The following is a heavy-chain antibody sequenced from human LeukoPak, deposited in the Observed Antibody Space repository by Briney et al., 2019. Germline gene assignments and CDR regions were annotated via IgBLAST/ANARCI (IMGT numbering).Heavy chain of an antibody. V-gene: IGHV3-74*01. CDR2: INSDGSST. CDR3: ARGGVGATAYYYYYMDV. D-gene: IGHD1-26*01. Sequence: GGSLRLSCAASGFTFSSYDMHWVRRAPGKGLVWVSRINSDGSSTSYADSVKGRFTISRDNAKNTLYLQMNSLRAEDTAVYYCARGGVGATAYYYYYMDVWGKGTTVTISS. CDR1: GFTFSSYD. J-gene: IGHJ6*03.